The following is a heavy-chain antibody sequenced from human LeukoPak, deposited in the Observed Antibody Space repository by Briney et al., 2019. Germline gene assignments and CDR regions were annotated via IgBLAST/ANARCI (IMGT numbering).Heavy chain of an antibody. D-gene: IGHD5-24*01. CDR3: AKRDDSNYALDY. CDR1: GFTLSSYA. Sequence: GGSLRLSCAASGFTLSSYAMSWIRQAPGKGLEWVSTISGSGRSTYYADSVKGRFTISRDNSRNTVYLQMNSLRAEDTAVYFCAKRDDSNYALDYWGQGALVTASS. J-gene: IGHJ4*02. CDR2: ISGSGRST. V-gene: IGHV3-23*01.